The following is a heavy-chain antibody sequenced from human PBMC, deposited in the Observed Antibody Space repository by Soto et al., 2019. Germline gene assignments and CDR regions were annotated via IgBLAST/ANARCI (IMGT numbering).Heavy chain of an antibody. D-gene: IGHD3-22*01. CDR3: ARTKYDSSGPPLDY. CDR1: GGSISSGDYY. CDR2: IYYSGST. V-gene: IGHV4-30-4*01. Sequence: SETLSLTCTVSGGSISSGDYYWSWIRQPPGKGLEWIGYIYYSGSTYYNPSLKSRVTISVDTSKNQFSLKLSSVTAADTAVYYCARTKYDSSGPPLDYWGQGTLVTVSS. J-gene: IGHJ4*02.